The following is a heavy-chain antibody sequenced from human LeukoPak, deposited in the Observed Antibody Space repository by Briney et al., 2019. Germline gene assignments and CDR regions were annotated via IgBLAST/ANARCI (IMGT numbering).Heavy chain of an antibody. CDR1: GFTFSSYG. CDR2: IWYDGSNK. J-gene: IGHJ3*02. CDR3: ARDRTYYDFWSGPSPIDAFDI. Sequence: GGSLRLSCAASGFTFSSYGMHWVRQAPGKGLEWVAVIWYDGSNKYYADSVKGRFTISRGNSKNTLYLQMNSLRAEDTAVYYCARDRTYYDFWSGPSPIDAFDIWGQGTMVTVSS. D-gene: IGHD3-3*01. V-gene: IGHV3-33*01.